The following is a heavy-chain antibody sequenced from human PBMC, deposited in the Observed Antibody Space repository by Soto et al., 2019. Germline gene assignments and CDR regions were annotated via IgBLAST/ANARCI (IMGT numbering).Heavy chain of an antibody. CDR3: ASSSIYGMDV. CDR1: SGSISIGYYD. J-gene: IGHJ6*01. CDR2: IYYSGNT. V-gene: IGHV4-30-4*01. D-gene: IGHD3-9*01. Sequence: PSETPSITCSVSSGSISIGYYDWSWIRQPPGKGLEWIGNIYYSGNTYYNPSLKSRLIISIDTSKKQFSLKVGSVTAADTAVYYCASSSIYGMDVWGQGTTVTVSS.